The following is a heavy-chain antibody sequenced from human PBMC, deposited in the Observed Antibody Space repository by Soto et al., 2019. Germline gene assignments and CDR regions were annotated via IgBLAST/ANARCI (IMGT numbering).Heavy chain of an antibody. CDR1: GFTFGDYA. J-gene: IGHJ5*02. Sequence: GSLRLSCTASGFTFGDYAMSWFRQAPGKGLEWVGFIRSKAYGGTTEYAASVKGRFTISRDDSKSIAYLQMNSLKTEDTVVYYCTRDYYSGTEGWFDPWGQGTLVTVSS. D-gene: IGHD6-13*01. V-gene: IGHV3-49*03. CDR3: TRDYYSGTEGWFDP. CDR2: IRSKAYGGTT.